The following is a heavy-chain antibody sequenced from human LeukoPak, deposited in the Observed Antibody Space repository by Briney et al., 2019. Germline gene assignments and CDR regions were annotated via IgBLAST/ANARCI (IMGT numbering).Heavy chain of an antibody. CDR3: AKEMATSVFDY. Sequence: GGSLRLSCAASRFTFSSYWMHWVRQAPGKGLVWVSRINSDGSSTNYADSVKGRFTISRDNAKNTLYLQMNSLRAEDTAVYYCAKEMATSVFDYWGQGTLVTVSS. J-gene: IGHJ4*02. CDR1: RFTFSSYW. CDR2: INSDGSST. D-gene: IGHD5-24*01. V-gene: IGHV3-74*01.